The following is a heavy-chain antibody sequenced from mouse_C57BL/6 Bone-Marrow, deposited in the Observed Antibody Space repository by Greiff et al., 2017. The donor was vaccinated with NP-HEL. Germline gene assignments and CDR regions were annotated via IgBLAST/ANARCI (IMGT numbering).Heavy chain of an antibody. Sequence: LQESGPGLVAPSQSLSITCTVSGFSLTSYGVHWVRQPPGKGLEWLVVIWSDGSTTYNSALKSRLSISKDNSKSQVFLKMNSLQTDDTAMYYCARPSLRSSYAMDYWGQGTSVTVSS. CDR1: GFSLTSYG. CDR2: IWSDGST. V-gene: IGHV2-6*03. CDR3: ARPSLRSSYAMDY. D-gene: IGHD1-1*01. J-gene: IGHJ4*01.